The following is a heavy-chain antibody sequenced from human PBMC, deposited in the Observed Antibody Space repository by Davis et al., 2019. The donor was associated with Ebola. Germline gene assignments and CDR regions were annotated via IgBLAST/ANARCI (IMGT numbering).Heavy chain of an antibody. CDR2: ISWNSGSI. J-gene: IGHJ6*02. CDR3: AKDGSPSGSYFFGYYYYGMDV. V-gene: IGHV3-9*01. Sequence: SLKISCAASGFTVSSNYMSWVRQAPGKGLEWVSGISWNSGSIGYADSVKGRFTISRDNAKNSLYLQMNSLRAEDTALYYCAKDGSPSGSYFFGYYYYGMDVWGQGTTVTVSS. CDR1: GFTVSSNY. D-gene: IGHD1-26*01.